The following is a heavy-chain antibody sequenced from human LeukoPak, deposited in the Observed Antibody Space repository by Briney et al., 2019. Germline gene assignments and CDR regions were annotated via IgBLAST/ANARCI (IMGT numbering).Heavy chain of an antibody. J-gene: IGHJ4*02. CDR2: IHYDGNKK. Sequence: GGSLRLSCAASGFTFRNFGMHWVRQAQGKGLEWVAVIHYDGNKKYYADSVKGRFTISKDNSKNTLYMQMNSLRAVDTAVYYCARILGSGYSAEFWGQGTLVTVSS. CDR1: GFTFRNFG. V-gene: IGHV3-33*01. D-gene: IGHD3-22*01. CDR3: ARILGSGYSAEF.